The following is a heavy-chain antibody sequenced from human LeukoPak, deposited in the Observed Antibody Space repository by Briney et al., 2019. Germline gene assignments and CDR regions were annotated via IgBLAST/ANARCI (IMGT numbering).Heavy chain of an antibody. J-gene: IGHJ4*02. CDR3: ARDDGGSSPRFDY. CDR1: GGSISSGGYY. Sequence: SETLSLTCTVSGGSISSGGYYWSWIRQHPGKGLEWIGYIYYSGSTYYNPSLKSRVTISVDTSKNQFSLKLSSVTAADTAVYYCARDDGGSSPRFDYWGQGTLVTVSS. D-gene: IGHD3-16*01. CDR2: IYYSGST. V-gene: IGHV4-31*03.